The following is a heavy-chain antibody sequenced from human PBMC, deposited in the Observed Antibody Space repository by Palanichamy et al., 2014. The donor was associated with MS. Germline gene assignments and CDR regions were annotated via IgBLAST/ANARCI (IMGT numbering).Heavy chain of an antibody. J-gene: IGHJ4*02. Sequence: EVQLVESGGGLVQPGGSLGLSCVASGFTFSGYWMHWVRQAPGKGLVWVSHIHTGGGTTYYADAVKGRFTISRDNAKNTLYLQMNSLRPEDTAMYYCVRVSTTVPGSPESTRNDYWGQGTLVTVSS. D-gene: IGHD5/OR15-5a*01. V-gene: IGHV3-74*01. CDR3: VRVSTTVPGSPESTRNDY. CDR2: IHTGGGTT. CDR1: GFTFSGYW.